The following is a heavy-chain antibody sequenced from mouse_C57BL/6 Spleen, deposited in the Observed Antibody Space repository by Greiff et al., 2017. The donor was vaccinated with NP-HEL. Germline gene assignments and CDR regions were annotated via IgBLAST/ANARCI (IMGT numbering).Heavy chain of an antibody. CDR3: ARWHGYDGYAMDD. Sequence: QVQLKESGPGLVQPSQSLSITCTVSGFSLTSYGVHWVRQSPGKGLEWLGVIWSGGSTDYNAAFISRLSISKDNSKSQVFFKMNSLQADDTAMYYCARWHGYDGYAMDDWGQGTSVTVSS. V-gene: IGHV2-2*01. CDR1: GFSLTSYG. CDR2: IWSGGST. D-gene: IGHD2-2*01. J-gene: IGHJ4*01.